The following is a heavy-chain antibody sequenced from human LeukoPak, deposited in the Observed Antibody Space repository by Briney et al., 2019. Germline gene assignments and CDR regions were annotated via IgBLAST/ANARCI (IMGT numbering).Heavy chain of an antibody. CDR2: IFYNGST. CDR3: ARLPFLWFGEPMRGYFDY. CDR1: GGSLSSSNYY. J-gene: IGHJ4*02. D-gene: IGHD3-10*01. V-gene: IGHV4-39*01. Sequence: PSETLSLTCTVSGGSLSSSNYYWGWIRQPPGKGLEWVGSIFYNGSTSHTPSLKSRVTISVDTSKNQFSLKLSSVTAADTAVYYCARLPFLWFGEPMRGYFDYWGQGTLVTVSS.